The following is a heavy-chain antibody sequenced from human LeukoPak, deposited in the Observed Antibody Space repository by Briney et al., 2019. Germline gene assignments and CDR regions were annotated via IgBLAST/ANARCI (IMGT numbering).Heavy chain of an antibody. J-gene: IGHJ4*02. CDR3: ARGLSLLWFGESNFDY. D-gene: IGHD3-10*01. CDR1: GGSFSGYY. V-gene: IGHV4-34*01. Sequence: SETLSLTCAVYGGSFSGYYWSWICQPPGKGLEWIGEINHSGSTNYNPSLKSRVTISVDTSKNQFSLKLSSVTAADTAVYYCARGLSLLWFGESNFDYWGQGTLVTVSS. CDR2: INHSGST.